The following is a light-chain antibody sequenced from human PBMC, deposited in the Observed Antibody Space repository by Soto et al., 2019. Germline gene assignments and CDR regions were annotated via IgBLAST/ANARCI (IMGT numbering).Light chain of an antibody. CDR3: QQLNSYPPT. J-gene: IGKJ2*01. V-gene: IGKV1-9*01. CDR1: QDISSY. CDR2: AAS. Sequence: IQLTQSPSSLSASVGDRVTITCRASQDISSYLAWYQQEPGKAPKLLIYAASTLQRGVPSRFSGSGSGTDFTLTISSLQPEDFATYYCQQLNSYPPTFGQGTKLEIK.